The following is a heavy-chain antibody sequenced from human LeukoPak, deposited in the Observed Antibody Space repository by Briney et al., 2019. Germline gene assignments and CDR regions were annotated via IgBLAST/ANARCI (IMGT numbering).Heavy chain of an antibody. V-gene: IGHV2-5*02. CDR2: VYWDDDK. Sequence: SGPTLVNPTQTLTLTCTFSGFSLSTSGVGVGWIRQPPGKALEWLALVYWDDDKRYSPSLKSRLTITKDTSKNQVVLTMTNMDPVDTATYYCARIGYCSSTSCRPYYYYMDVWGKGTTVTVSS. D-gene: IGHD2-2*01. CDR1: GFSLSTSGVG. CDR3: ARIGYCSSTSCRPYYYYMDV. J-gene: IGHJ6*03.